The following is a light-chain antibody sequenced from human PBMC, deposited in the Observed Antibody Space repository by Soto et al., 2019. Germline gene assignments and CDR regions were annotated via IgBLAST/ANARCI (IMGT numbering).Light chain of an antibody. CDR2: GAS. CDR1: QSVGRNF. J-gene: IGKJ4*01. CDR3: PQYAASPLT. Sequence: ENVLPQYPATLSSPPGESTNLSCRASQSVGRNFFAWYQQKPGRATRLLIHGASYRATGVPDRFSGSGSETDFTLTISRLEPEDFAVYYCPQYAASPLTFGGGTKVEIK. V-gene: IGKV3-20*01.